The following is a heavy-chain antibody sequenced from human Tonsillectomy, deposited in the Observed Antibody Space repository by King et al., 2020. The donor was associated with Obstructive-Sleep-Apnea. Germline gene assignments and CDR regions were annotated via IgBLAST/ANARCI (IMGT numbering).Heavy chain of an antibody. CDR2: INPNSGGT. D-gene: IGHD3-10*01. J-gene: IGHJ6*02. CDR3: ARGITMVRGALGYYGMDV. V-gene: IGHV1-2*04. Sequence: QLVQSGAEVKKPGASVKVSCKASGYTFTGYYMHWVRQAPGQGLEWMGWINPNSGGTNYAQKFQGWVTMTRDTSISTAYMELSRLRSDDTAVYYCARGITMVRGALGYYGMDVWGQGTTVTVSS. CDR1: GYTFTGYY.